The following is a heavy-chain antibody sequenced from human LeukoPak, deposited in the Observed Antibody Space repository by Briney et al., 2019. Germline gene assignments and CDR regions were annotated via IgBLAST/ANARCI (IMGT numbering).Heavy chain of an antibody. CDR3: ARVDTAVAGTPPFDC. V-gene: IGHV1-2*02. CDR1: GYTFTGYY. D-gene: IGHD6-13*01. CDR2: INPNSGGT. Sequence: GASVKVSSKASGYTFTGYYMHWVRQAPGQGLEWMGWINPNSGGTNSAQKFQGRVTLTRDTSISTAYMEVSSLRSDDTAVYYCARVDTAVAGTPPFDCGGQGNLVTVSS. J-gene: IGHJ4*02.